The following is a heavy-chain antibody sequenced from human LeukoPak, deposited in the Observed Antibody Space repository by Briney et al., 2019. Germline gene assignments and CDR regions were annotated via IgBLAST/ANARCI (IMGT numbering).Heavy chain of an antibody. CDR3: ARGRKITIFGVVGGAFDI. D-gene: IGHD3-3*01. CDR2: FDPEDGET. J-gene: IGHJ3*02. CDR1: GYTLTELS. V-gene: IGHV1-24*01. Sequence: ASVKVSCKVSGYTLTELSMHWVRQAPGKGLEWMGGFDPEDGETIYAQKFQGRVTMTRDTSSSTAYMDLTWLKSDDTAVYYCARGRKITIFGVVGGAFDIWGQGTVVTVSS.